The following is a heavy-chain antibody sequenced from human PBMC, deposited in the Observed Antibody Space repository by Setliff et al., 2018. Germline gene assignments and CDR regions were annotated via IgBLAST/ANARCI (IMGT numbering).Heavy chain of an antibody. Sequence: ASVKVSCKASGYTFTSYYMHWVRQAPGQGLEWMGIINPSGGSTSYAQKFQGRVTITADESTSTAYMELSSLRSEDTAVYYCARDGPGRGVDYWGQGTLVTVSS. J-gene: IGHJ4*02. D-gene: IGHD1-26*01. CDR1: GYTFTSYY. V-gene: IGHV1-46*01. CDR2: INPSGGST. CDR3: ARDGPGRGVDY.